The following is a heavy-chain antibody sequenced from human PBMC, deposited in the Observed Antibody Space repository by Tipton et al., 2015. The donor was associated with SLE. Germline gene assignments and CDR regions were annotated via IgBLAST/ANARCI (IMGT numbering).Heavy chain of an antibody. CDR2: INHSGST. CDR1: GGSFSGYY. Sequence: LRLSCAVYGGSFSGYYWSWIRQPPGKGLEWIGEINHSGSTNYNPSLKSRVTISVDTPKNQFSLKLSSVTAADTAVYYCARGSIAARGYYMDVWGKGTTVTVSS. J-gene: IGHJ6*03. V-gene: IGHV4-34*01. CDR3: ARGSIAARGYYMDV. D-gene: IGHD6-6*01.